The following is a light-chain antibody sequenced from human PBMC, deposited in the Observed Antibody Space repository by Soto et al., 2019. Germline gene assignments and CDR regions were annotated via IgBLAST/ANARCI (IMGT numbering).Light chain of an antibody. CDR2: DAS. CDR1: QMVSNNY. CDR3: QQRSNWPPT. Sequence: EIVLTQSPGTLSLSPGERATLSCRASQMVSNNYLAWYQQKPGQAPRLLIYDASNRATGIPARFSGSGSGTDFTLTISSLEPEDFAVYYCQQRSNWPPTFGQGTRREIK. V-gene: IGKV3-11*01. J-gene: IGKJ5*01.